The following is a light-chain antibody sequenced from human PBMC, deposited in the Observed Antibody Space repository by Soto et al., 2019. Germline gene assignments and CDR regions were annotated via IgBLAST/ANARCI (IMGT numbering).Light chain of an antibody. CDR3: QQSYSTPPWT. CDR1: QSISSY. J-gene: IGKJ1*01. CDR2: GAS. Sequence: DIQMTQSPSSLSASVGDRVTITCRASQSISSYLNWYQQKPGKAPKLLIYGASTLQSGVPSRFSGSRSGTDFTLTISSLQPEDFATYYCQQSYSTPPWTFGRGTKVEVK. V-gene: IGKV1-39*01.